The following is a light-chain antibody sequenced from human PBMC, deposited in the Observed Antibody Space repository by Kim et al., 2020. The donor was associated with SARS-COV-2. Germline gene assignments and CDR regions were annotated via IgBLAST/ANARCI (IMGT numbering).Light chain of an antibody. Sequence: GQSITISCTGTSSDVGGYNYVSWYQQHPGKAPKLMIYDVSNRPSGVSNRFSGSKSGNTASLTISGLQAEDEADYYCSSYTSSSVWVFGGGTQLTVL. J-gene: IGLJ3*02. CDR1: SSDVGGYNY. V-gene: IGLV2-14*03. CDR2: DVS. CDR3: SSYTSSSVWV.